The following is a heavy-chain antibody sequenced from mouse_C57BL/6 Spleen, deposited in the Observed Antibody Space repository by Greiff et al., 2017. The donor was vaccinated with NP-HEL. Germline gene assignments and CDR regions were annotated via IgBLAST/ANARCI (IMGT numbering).Heavy chain of an antibody. V-gene: IGHV3-6*01. CDR1: GYSITSGYY. CDR3: ARMWDYGYFDY. Sequence: EVQLVESGPGLVKPSQSLSLTCSVTGYSITSGYYWNWIRQFPGNKLEWMGYISYDGSNNYNPSLKNRISITRDTSKNQFFLKLNSVTTEDTATYYCARMWDYGYFDYWGQGTTLTVSS. D-gene: IGHD2-4*01. J-gene: IGHJ2*01. CDR2: ISYDGSN.